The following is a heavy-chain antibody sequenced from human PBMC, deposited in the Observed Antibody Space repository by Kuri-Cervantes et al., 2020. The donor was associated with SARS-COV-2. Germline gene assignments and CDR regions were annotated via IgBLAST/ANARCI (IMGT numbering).Heavy chain of an antibody. V-gene: IGHV3-11*04. CDR1: GFTFSDYY. J-gene: IGHJ4*02. D-gene: IGHD6-25*01. CDR2: ISSSGSTI. CDR3: ARDRGSSDVDY. Sequence: GGSLRLSCAASGFTFSDYYMSWIRQAPGKGLEWVSYISSSGSTIYYADSVKGRFTISRDNAKNTLYLQMSSLRAEDTAVYYCARDRGSSDVDYWGQGTLVTVSS.